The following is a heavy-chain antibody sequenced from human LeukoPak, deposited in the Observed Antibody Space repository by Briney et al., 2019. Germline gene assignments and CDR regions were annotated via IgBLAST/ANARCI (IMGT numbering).Heavy chain of an antibody. V-gene: IGHV3-66*02. J-gene: IGHJ4*02. CDR1: EFTVSGNY. D-gene: IGHD3-9*01. CDR3: ARDPTYYDILTGYYIPNFDY. CDR2: IYSGGST. Sequence: PGGSLRLSCAASEFTVSGNYMSWVRQAPGKGLEWVSVIYSGGSTYYADSVKGRFTISRDNSKNTLYLQMNSLRAEDTAVYYCARDPTYYDILTGYYIPNFDYWGQGTLVTVSS.